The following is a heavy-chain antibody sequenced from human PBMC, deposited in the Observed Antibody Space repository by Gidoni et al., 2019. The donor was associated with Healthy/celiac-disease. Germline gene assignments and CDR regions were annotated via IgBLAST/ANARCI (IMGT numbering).Heavy chain of an antibody. CDR3: AKALLPGRVGATDY. Sequence: EVQLLESGGGLVQPGGSLSLSCAASGFPFSSYAMSWVRQAPGKGLEWVSAISGSGGSTYYADSVKGRFTISRDNSKNTLYLQMNSLRAEDTAVYYCAKALLPGRVGATDYWGQGTLVTVSS. CDR2: ISGSGGST. CDR1: GFPFSSYA. D-gene: IGHD1-26*01. J-gene: IGHJ4*02. V-gene: IGHV3-23*01.